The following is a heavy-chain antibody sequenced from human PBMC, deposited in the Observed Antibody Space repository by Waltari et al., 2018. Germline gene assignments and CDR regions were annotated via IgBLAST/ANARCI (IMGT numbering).Heavy chain of an antibody. D-gene: IGHD2-2*01. J-gene: IGHJ4*02. CDR3: AGDRAIGLFFDY. Sequence: QVQLQESGQGLVKPSGTLSLTCAVSGDSISGNYWWSWVRQSPEKGLEWIGQVHHSGKTHYNPALQSRVAISVDKPKNQFSLNLNSVTAADTAIYYCAGDRAIGLFFDYWAGEPWSPSPQ. V-gene: IGHV4-4*02. CDR1: GDSISGNYW. CDR2: VHHSGKT.